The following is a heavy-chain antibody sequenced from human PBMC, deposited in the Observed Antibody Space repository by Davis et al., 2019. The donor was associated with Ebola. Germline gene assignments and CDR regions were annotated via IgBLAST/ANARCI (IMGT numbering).Heavy chain of an antibody. CDR2: ISAYNGNT. D-gene: IGHD5-18*01. CDR3: ARDSNWIQLWFVDY. J-gene: IGHJ4*02. CDR1: GYTFTSYG. Sequence: SVKVSCKASGYTFTSYGISWVRQAPGQGLEWMGWISAYNGNTNYAQKLQGRVTMTTDTSTSTAYMELRSLRSDDTAVYYCARDSNWIQLWFVDYWGQGTLVTVSS. V-gene: IGHV1-18*01.